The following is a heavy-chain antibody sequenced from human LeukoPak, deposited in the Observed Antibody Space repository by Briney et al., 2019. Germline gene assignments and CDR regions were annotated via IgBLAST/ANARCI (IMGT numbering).Heavy chain of an antibody. CDR1: GFTFSDYY. CDR2: ISSSSSYI. D-gene: IGHD3-10*01. V-gene: IGHV3-11*06. J-gene: IGHJ6*02. CDR3: ARDKDYYGSGSYHYGMDV. Sequence: GGSLRLSCAASGFTFSDYYMSWIRQAPGKGLEWVSYISSSSSYIYYADSVKGRFTISRDNAKNSLYLQMNSLRAEDTAVYYCARDKDYYGSGSYHYGMDVWGQGTTVTVSS.